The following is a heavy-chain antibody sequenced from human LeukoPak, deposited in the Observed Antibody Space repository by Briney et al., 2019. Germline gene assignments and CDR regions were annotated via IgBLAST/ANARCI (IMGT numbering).Heavy chain of an antibody. Sequence: ASVKLSCKASGYTFTGYYMHWVRQAPGQGLEWMGWINPNSGGTNYAQKFQGWVTMTRDTSISTAYMELSRLRSDDTAVYYCARGQSRRYYDSSGDYYYYYGMDVWGQGTTVTVSS. CDR3: ARGQSRRYYDSSGDYYYYYGMDV. D-gene: IGHD3-22*01. CDR1: GYTFTGYY. V-gene: IGHV1-2*04. CDR2: INPNSGGT. J-gene: IGHJ6*02.